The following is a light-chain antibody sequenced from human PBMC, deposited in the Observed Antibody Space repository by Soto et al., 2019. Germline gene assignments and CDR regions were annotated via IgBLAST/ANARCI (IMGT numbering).Light chain of an antibody. CDR2: DAS. CDR3: QQYHSYWT. V-gene: IGKV1-5*01. J-gene: IGKJ1*01. Sequence: DIQMTQSPSTLSASVGDRVTITRRASQNIRSRLAWFQQTPGKAPQLLIYDASSLESGVPQRLSGSGSGAEFTLTISSLQTDDFSTYYCQQYHSYWTFGQGTKVDIK. CDR1: QNIRSR.